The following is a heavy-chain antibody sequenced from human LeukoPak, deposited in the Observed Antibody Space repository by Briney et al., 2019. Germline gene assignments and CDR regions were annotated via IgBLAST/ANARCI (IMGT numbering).Heavy chain of an antibody. V-gene: IGHV4-39*01. Sequence: SETLSLTCTVSGGSISSSSYYWGWIRQPPGKGLEWIGSIYYSGSTYYNPSLKSRVTISVDTSKNQFSLKLSSVTAADTAVYYCARLYGDKGFYWGQGTLVTVSS. CDR2: IYYSGST. J-gene: IGHJ4*02. CDR1: GGSISSSSYY. D-gene: IGHD4-17*01. CDR3: ARLYGDKGFY.